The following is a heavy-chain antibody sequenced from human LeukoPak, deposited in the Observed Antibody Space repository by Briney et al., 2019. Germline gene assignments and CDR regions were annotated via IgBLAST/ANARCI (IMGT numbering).Heavy chain of an antibody. V-gene: IGHV3-66*01. D-gene: IGHD3-10*01. Sequence: GGSLRLSCAASGFTVRSNYMSWVRQAPGKGLEWVSVIYSGGSTYYADSVKGRFTISRDNSKNTLYLQMNSLRAEDTAVYYCARGITMVRGVFNYYYYYYMDVWGKGTTVTISS. CDR3: ARGITMVRGVFNYYYYYYMDV. CDR2: IYSGGST. J-gene: IGHJ6*03. CDR1: GFTVRSNY.